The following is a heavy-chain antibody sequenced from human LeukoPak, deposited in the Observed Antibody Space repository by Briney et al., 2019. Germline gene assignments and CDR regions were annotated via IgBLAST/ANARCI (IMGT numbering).Heavy chain of an antibody. V-gene: IGHV3-23*01. D-gene: IGHD6-13*01. CDR3: AKDKSRSWYFGLAEYFQH. J-gene: IGHJ1*01. Sequence: GGSLRLSCAASGFTFSSYAMSWVRQAPGKGLEWVSAISGSGGSTYYADSVKGRFTISRDNSKNTLYLQMNSLRAEDTAVYYCAKDKSRSWYFGLAEYFQHWGQGTLVTVSS. CDR1: GFTFSSYA. CDR2: ISGSGGST.